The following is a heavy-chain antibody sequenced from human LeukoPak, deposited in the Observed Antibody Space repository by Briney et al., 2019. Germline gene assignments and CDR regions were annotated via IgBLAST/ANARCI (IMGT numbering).Heavy chain of an antibody. CDR1: GYTFTSYY. V-gene: IGHV1-46*01. CDR3: ARGPQYYYDSSGYPIDY. J-gene: IGHJ4*02. CDR2: INPSGGST. D-gene: IGHD3-22*01. Sequence: ASVKVSCKASGYTFTSYYMHWVRLAPGQGLEWMGIINPSGGSTSYAQKFQGRVTMTRDTSTSTVYMELSSLRSEDTAVYYCARGPQYYYDSSGYPIDYGGQGTLVTVSS.